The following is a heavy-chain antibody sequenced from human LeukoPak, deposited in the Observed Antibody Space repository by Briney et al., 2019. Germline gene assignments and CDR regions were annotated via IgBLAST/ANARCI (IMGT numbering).Heavy chain of an antibody. Sequence: GGSLRLSCAASGFTFSSYSMNWVCQAPGKGLEWVSSISSSSTSIYYADSVKGRFTISRDNAKNSLYLQVNGLGAEDTAVYYCARDSKLYCSSTSCYMDVWGKGTTVTVSS. CDR1: GFTFSSYS. CDR3: ARDSKLYCSSTSCYMDV. CDR2: ISSSSTSI. J-gene: IGHJ6*04. V-gene: IGHV3-21*01. D-gene: IGHD2-2*01.